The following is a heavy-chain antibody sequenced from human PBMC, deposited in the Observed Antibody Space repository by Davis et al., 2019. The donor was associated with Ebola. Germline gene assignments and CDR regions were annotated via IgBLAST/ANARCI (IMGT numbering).Heavy chain of an antibody. CDR1: GYTFTVYY. Sequence: ASVKVSCKASGYTFTVYYMYWVRQAPGQGLEWVGTISPSYGDTTYAQKLQGRVTMTTDTSTSTAYMELRSLRSDDTAVYYCARAPTWSQINYYCFDYWGQGTLVTVSS. D-gene: IGHD3-10*01. CDR2: ISPSYGDT. V-gene: IGHV1-46*01. CDR3: ARAPTWSQINYYCFDY. J-gene: IGHJ4*02.